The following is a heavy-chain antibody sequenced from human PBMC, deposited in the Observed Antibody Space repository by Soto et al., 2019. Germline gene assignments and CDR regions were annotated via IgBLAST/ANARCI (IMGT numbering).Heavy chain of an antibody. CDR2: VWYDGSKK. V-gene: IGHV3-33*01. CDR3: ARERGVGYNRAPLNYGMDV. CDR1: GFTFSRYG. J-gene: IGHJ6*02. Sequence: QVQLVESGGGVVQPGRSLRLSCAASGFTFSRYGMHWVRQAPGKGLEWVAAVWYDGSKKQYADSVKGRFTISRDDSKNTLYVQMNSLRVEDTAQYYCARERGVGYNRAPLNYGMDVWGQGTTVTVSS. D-gene: IGHD6-25*01.